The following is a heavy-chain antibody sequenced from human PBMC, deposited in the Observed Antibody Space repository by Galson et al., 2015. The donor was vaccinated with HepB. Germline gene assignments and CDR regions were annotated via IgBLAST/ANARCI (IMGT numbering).Heavy chain of an antibody. V-gene: IGHV4-59*01. CDR3: ASQTYYYSGMDV. J-gene: IGHJ6*02. CDR2: IYYSGST. Sequence: LSLTCTVSGGSISSSFWSWVRQPPGKGLEWIGYIYYSGSTSYNPSLKSRVTISVDTSKNQFSLNLSSVTAADTAVYYCASQTYYYSGMDVWGPGTTVTVSS. CDR1: GGSISSSF.